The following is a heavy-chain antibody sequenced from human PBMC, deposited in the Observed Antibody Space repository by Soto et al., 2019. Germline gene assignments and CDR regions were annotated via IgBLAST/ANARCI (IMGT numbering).Heavy chain of an antibody. J-gene: IGHJ3*02. D-gene: IGHD3-3*01. CDR3: AKGAFFGVVIIPDHDAFDI. CDR1: GFTFSSYA. V-gene: IGHV3-23*01. Sequence: PGGSLRLSCAASGFTFSSYAMSWVRQAPGKGLEWVSAISGSGGSTYYADSVKGRFTISRDNSKNTLYLQMNSLRAEDTAVYYCAKGAFFGVVIIPDHDAFDIGGQGTMVTVS. CDR2: ISGSGGST.